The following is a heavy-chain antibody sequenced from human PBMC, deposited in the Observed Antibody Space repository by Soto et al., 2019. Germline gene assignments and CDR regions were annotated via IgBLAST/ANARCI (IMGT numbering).Heavy chain of an antibody. CDR1: GYTFTSYG. D-gene: IGHD2-21*02. CDR3: ARGGAVTYYRGMDV. J-gene: IGHJ6*02. CDR2: ISAYNGKT. Sequence: QVQLVQSGGEVKKPGASVKLSCTASGYTFTSYGISWVRQAPGQGLEWMGWISAYNGKTNYAQNVQGRVTMTTDTSTRTAYMDLRSLRSDDTAVYYCARGGAVTYYRGMDVWGQGTTVTVSS. V-gene: IGHV1-18*01.